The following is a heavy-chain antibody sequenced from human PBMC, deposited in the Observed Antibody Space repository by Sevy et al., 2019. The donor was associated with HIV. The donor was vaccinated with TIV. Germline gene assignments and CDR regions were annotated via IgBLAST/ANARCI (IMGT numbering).Heavy chain of an antibody. D-gene: IGHD3-9*01. CDR1: GFTFSSNT. CDR2: ISSRSTYI. CDR3: ARGDKDGWFDP. Sequence: GGSLRLSCAASGFTFSSNTMNWLRQAPGKGLEWVSSISSRSTYIFYADSVKGRFTISRDNSKKSLFLQMNSLRAEDTAVYYCARGDKDGWFDPWGQGTPVTVSS. V-gene: IGHV3-21*01. J-gene: IGHJ5*02.